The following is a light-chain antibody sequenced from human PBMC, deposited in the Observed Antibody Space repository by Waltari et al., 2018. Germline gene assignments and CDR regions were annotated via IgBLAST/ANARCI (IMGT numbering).Light chain of an antibody. Sequence: DIQMTQSPSSVSASVGDRVSITCRASQGISTWLAWYQQKPGQAPQLLIYDTSTLQTGVSSRVSGSGYGTEFTLSISNLQPEDFAIYYCQQGNSFPRAFGQGTKLEIK. J-gene: IGKJ2*01. V-gene: IGKV1-12*01. CDR1: QGISTW. CDR2: DTS. CDR3: QQGNSFPRA.